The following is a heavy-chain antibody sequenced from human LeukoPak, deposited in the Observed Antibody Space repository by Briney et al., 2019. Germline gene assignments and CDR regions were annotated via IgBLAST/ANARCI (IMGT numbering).Heavy chain of an antibody. J-gene: IGHJ4*02. CDR1: GGSISSGSDY. V-gene: IGHV4-61*02. CDR2: IYTSGST. Sequence: SETLSLTCTVSGGSISSGSDYWSWIRQPPGKGLEWIGRIYTSGSTNYNPSLKSRVTISVDTSKNQFSLRLSSVTAADTAVYYCARDVWFGAGRTFDYWGQGTLVTVSS. D-gene: IGHD3-10*01. CDR3: ARDVWFGAGRTFDY.